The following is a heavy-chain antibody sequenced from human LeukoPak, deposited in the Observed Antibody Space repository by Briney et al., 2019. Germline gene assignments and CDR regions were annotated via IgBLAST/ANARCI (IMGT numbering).Heavy chain of an antibody. CDR3: ARLRRGYSYGHHYTLYMDY. J-gene: IGHJ4*02. V-gene: IGHV4-39*02. Sequence: PSETLSLTCTVSGGSISRSYYYWGWIRQPPGKGLEWIGSIFYSGSTYYNPSLKSRVTISVDTSKNHFSLRLSSVTAADTAVYYCARLRRGYSYGHHYTLYMDYWGQGTLVTVSS. CDR1: GGSISRSYYY. D-gene: IGHD5-18*01. CDR2: IFYSGST.